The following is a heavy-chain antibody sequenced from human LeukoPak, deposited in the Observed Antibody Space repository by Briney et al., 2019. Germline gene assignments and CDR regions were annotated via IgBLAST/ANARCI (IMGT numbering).Heavy chain of an antibody. D-gene: IGHD2/OR15-2a*01. CDR1: GVSVSTSH. J-gene: IGHJ4*02. CDR2: LSYTGKT. CDR3: SEGYFEPFDH. V-gene: IGHV4-59*02. Sequence: SETLSLSCNVSGVSVSTSHWNWIRQRPGKGLEWIGCLSYTGKTDYNPSLKSRVSISLGSSNNHFSLKLTSVTAADTAVYYCSEGYFEPFDHWGQGILVTVSS.